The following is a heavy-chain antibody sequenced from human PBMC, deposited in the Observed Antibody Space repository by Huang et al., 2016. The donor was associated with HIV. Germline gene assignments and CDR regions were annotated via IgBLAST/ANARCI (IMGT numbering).Heavy chain of an antibody. CDR2: ISHDGTTK. D-gene: IGHD5-18*01. CDR1: GLTFIKHA. V-gene: IGHV3-30-3*01. CDR3: ARAISGYSYGFDY. Sequence: QVHLVESGGGVVQPGRSLRLSCAGSGLTFIKHAMHWVRQAPGKWLEWCSVISHDGTTKDDAESMMGRITIARDNSKNTLYLQMNSLTTDDRATYYCARAISGYSYGFDYWGQGALVTVSS. J-gene: IGHJ4*02.